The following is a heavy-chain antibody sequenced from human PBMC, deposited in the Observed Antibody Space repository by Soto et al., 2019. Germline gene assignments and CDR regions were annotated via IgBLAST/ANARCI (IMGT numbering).Heavy chain of an antibody. V-gene: IGHV1-2*02. CDR2: INAHSGGT. CDR1: GFSFTGYY. Sequence: ASVKVSCKASGFSFTGYYIHWLRQAPGQGLEWMGWINAHSGGTEYAQKFQGRFTFTRDTSIATAYLTLTSLTSDDTALYYCAKDLTRQLAYWLDPWGQGTQVTVAS. CDR3: AKDLTRQLAYWLDP. J-gene: IGHJ5*02. D-gene: IGHD6-6*01.